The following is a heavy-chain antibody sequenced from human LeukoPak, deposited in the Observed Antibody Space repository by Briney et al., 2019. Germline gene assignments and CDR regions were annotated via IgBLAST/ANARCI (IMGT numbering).Heavy chain of an antibody. CDR2: INSDGSST. J-gene: IGHJ5*02. CDR3: ARSGDQQAFDP. CDR1: GFTFSSYS. D-gene: IGHD3-10*01. Sequence: GGSLRLSCAASGFTFSSYSMNWVRQAPGKGLVWVSRINSDGSSTSYADSVKGRFTISRDNAKNTLYLQMNSLRAEDTAVYYCARSGDQQAFDPWGQGTLVTVSS. V-gene: IGHV3-74*01.